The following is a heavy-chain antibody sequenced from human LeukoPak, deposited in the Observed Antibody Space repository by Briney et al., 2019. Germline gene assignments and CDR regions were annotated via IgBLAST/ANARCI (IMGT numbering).Heavy chain of an antibody. CDR1: GGSISSYY. Sequence: SETLSLTCTVSGGSISSYYWSWIRQPPGKGLEWIGYIYYSGSTNYNPSLKSRVTISVDTSKNQFSLHLNSVTPADTAVYYCVRDGRSFSGWFGPWGQGTLVTVSS. V-gene: IGHV4-59*12. D-gene: IGHD1-26*01. CDR3: VRDGRSFSGWFGP. J-gene: IGHJ5*02. CDR2: IYYSGST.